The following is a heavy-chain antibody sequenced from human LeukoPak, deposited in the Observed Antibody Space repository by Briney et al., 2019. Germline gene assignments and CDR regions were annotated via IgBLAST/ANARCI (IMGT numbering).Heavy chain of an antibody. CDR2: LSHSGSI. Sequence: AETLSLTCAVSGYSISSGRYWGWVRQPPGKGLEWIGSLSHSGSIYYNPSLESRVTKLVDTSKNQFSLRLSSVTAADTAVYYCVRQRYVYGYCDSWGPGTLVTVSS. CDR3: VRQRYVYGYCDS. CDR1: GYSISSGRY. J-gene: IGHJ4*02. D-gene: IGHD3-22*01. V-gene: IGHV4-38-2*01.